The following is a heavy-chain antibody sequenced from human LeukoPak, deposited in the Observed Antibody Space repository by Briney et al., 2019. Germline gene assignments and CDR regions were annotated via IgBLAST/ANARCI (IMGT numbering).Heavy chain of an antibody. CDR3: ARDYYDSSGYYYEALDY. Sequence: ASVKVSCKASGYTFTSCGISWVRQAPGQGLEWMGWISAYNGNTSYAQKLQGRVTMTTDTSTSTAYMELRSLRSDDTAVYYCARDYYDSSGYYYEALDYWGQGTLVTVSS. D-gene: IGHD3-22*01. CDR1: GYTFTSCG. CDR2: ISAYNGNT. V-gene: IGHV1-18*01. J-gene: IGHJ4*02.